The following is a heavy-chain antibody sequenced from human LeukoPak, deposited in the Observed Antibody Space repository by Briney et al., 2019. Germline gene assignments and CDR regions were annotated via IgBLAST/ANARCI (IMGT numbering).Heavy chain of an antibody. J-gene: IGHJ4*02. D-gene: IGHD3-10*01. CDR1: GYTFTSYD. Sequence: ASVKVSCKASGYTFTSYDINWVRQATGQGLEWMGWMNPNSGNTGYAQKFQGRVTMTRNTSISTAYMELSSLRSEDTTAEYCARRSGSRRQPNSFDYWGQGTLVTVSS. V-gene: IGHV1-8*01. CDR3: ARRSGSRRQPNSFDY. CDR2: MNPNSGNT.